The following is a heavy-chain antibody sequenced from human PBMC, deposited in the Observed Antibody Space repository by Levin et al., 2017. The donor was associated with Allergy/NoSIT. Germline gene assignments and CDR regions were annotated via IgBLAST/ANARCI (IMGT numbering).Heavy chain of an antibody. J-gene: IGHJ6*02. V-gene: IGHV4-4*07. Sequence: SETLSLTCTVSGGSISSYYWSWIRQPAGKGLEWIGRIYTSGSTNYNPSLKSRVTMSVDTSKNQFSLKLSSVTAADTAVYYCARDLGKYYYDSSGGEYYYDGMDVWGQGTTVTVSS. CDR2: IYTSGST. D-gene: IGHD3-22*01. CDR3: ARDLGKYYYDSSGGEYYYDGMDV. CDR1: GGSISSYY.